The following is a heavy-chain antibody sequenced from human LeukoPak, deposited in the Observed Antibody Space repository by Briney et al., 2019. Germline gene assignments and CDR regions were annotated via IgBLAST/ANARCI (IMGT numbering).Heavy chain of an antibody. J-gene: IGHJ4*02. CDR1: GGSISSYY. CDR3: ARHSAARFDY. Sequence: SETLSLTCTVSGGSISSYYWSWIRQRPGKGLEWIGYIYYSGSTNYNPSLKSRVTISVDTSKNQFSLKLSSVTAADTAVYYCARHSAARFDYWGQGTLVTVSS. CDR2: IYYSGST. D-gene: IGHD6-6*01. V-gene: IGHV4-59*08.